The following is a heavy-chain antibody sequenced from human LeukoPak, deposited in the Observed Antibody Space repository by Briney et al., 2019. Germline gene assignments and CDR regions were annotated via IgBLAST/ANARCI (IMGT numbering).Heavy chain of an antibody. V-gene: IGHV4-59*01. Sequence: PSETLSLTCTVSGGSISSYYWTWIRQPPGKGLEWIGYIYYTGSTNYNPSLKSRVTISLDTSKNQFSLKLSSATAADTAVYYCARCHWGWGSEYWYFDLWGRGTLVTVSS. D-gene: IGHD3-16*01. CDR2: IYYTGST. CDR1: GGSISSYY. CDR3: ARCHWGWGSEYWYFDL. J-gene: IGHJ2*01.